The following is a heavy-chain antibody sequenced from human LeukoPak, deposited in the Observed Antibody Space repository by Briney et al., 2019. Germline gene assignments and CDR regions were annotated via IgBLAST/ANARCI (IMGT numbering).Heavy chain of an antibody. CDR2: ISGSGGST. CDR3: AKSPFVVVITTYFDY. J-gene: IGHJ4*02. D-gene: IGHD3-22*01. V-gene: IGHV3-23*01. Sequence: GGSLRLSCAASGVTLRSYAMNWVREPPGKGLEWGGGISGSGGSTYYADSVKGRFIISRDNSKNTLYLQMHSLRAEDTAVYDCAKSPFVVVITTYFDYWGQGTQVTVSS. CDR1: GVTLRSYA.